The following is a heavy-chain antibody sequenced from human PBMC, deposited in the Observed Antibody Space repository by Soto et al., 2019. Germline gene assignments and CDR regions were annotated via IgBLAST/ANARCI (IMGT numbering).Heavy chain of an antibody. V-gene: IGHV4-61*01. CDR1: GCSVSSGSYY. CDR3: ARTGLDTAMVTVFDY. D-gene: IGHD5-18*01. J-gene: IGHJ4*02. Sequence: PSETLSLTCSFSGCSVSSGSYYWSWIRQPPGKGLEYIGYIYYSGSTNYNPSLKSRVTISVDTSKNQFSLKLSSVTAADTAVYYCARTGLDTAMVTVFDYWGQGTLVTVSS. CDR2: IYYSGST.